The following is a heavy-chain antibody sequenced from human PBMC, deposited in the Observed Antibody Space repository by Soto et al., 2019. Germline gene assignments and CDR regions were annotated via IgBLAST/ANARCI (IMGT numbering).Heavy chain of an antibody. CDR3: ARCSLVVVPAPGFDP. V-gene: IGHV4-34*09. CDR1: GGSVNGYY. D-gene: IGHD2-2*01. Sequence: SETLSLTCAVYGGSVNGYYWNWIRQPPGKGLEWIGYIYYSGTTYYNPSLKSRVTISVDTSKNQFSLKLSSVSAADTALYYCARCSLVVVPAPGFDPWGRGTLVTVSS. J-gene: IGHJ5*02. CDR2: IYYSGTT.